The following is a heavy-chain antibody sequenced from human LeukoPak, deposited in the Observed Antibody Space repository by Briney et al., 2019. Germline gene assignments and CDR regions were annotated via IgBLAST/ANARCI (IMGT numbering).Heavy chain of an antibody. CDR1: GYSISSAYH. Sequence: SETLSLTCAVSGYSISSAYHWGWIRQPPGKGLEWVGNIYHSGSTYYNPSLESRVTISVDTSKNQFSLKMSSATAADTAVYYCARLLLSGNYFDCWGQGTLVTVSS. CDR2: IYHSGST. D-gene: IGHD2-21*02. CDR3: ARLLLSGNYFDC. J-gene: IGHJ4*02. V-gene: IGHV4-38-2*01.